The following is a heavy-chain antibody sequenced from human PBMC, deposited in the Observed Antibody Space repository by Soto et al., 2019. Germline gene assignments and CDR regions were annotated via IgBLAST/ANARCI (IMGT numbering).Heavy chain of an antibody. V-gene: IGHV1-69*01. CDR2: IIPIFGTA. D-gene: IGHD3-3*01. J-gene: IGHJ4*02. Sequence: QVQLVQSGAEVKKPGSSVKVSCKASGGTFSSYAISWVRQAPGQGLEWMGGIIPIFGTANYAQKFQGRVTITADESTSTAYMELSSLGSEDTAVYYCARYDFWSGTDGVQNFDYWGQGTLVTVSS. CDR1: GGTFSSYA. CDR3: ARYDFWSGTDGVQNFDY.